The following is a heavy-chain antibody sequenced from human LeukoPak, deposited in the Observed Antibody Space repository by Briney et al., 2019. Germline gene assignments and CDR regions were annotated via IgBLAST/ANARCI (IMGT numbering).Heavy chain of an antibody. CDR1: GFTFSSYA. D-gene: IGHD1-7*01. Sequence: GGSLRLSRAASGFTFSSYAMHWVRQAPGKGLEWVAVISYDGSNKYYADSVKGRFTISRDNSKNTLCLQMNSLRAEDTAVYYCARDRTGTTRGPADYWGQGTLVTVSS. CDR3: ARDRTGTTRGPADY. V-gene: IGHV3-30-3*01. CDR2: ISYDGSNK. J-gene: IGHJ4*02.